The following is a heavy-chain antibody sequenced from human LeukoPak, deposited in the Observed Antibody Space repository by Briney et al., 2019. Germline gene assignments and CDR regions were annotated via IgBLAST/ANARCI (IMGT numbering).Heavy chain of an antibody. J-gene: IGHJ4*02. D-gene: IGHD5-24*01. V-gene: IGHV5-51*01. CDR1: GYSFTNFW. CDR3: ARRAGSLNYFDF. CDR2: IYPGDSDT. Sequence: EESLQISCEGSGYSFTNFWIGWVRQLPGKGLEWMGIIYPGDSDTRYSPSFQGLITISADRSISTAYLQWSSLKASDTAIYYCARRAGSLNYFDFWGQGTLVTVTS.